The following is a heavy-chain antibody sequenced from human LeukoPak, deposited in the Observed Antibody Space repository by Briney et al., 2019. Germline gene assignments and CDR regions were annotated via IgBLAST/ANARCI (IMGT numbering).Heavy chain of an antibody. CDR2: IYYSGST. V-gene: IGHV4-59*01. CDR1: GGSISSYY. D-gene: IGHD3-10*01. CDR3: TRGLDYYGSGSV. Sequence: KPSETLSLTCTVSGGSISSYYWSWIRQPPGKGLEWIGYIYYSGSTNYNPSLKSRVTISVDTSKNQFSLKLSSVTAADTAVYYCTRGLDYYGSGSVWGQGTMVTVSS. J-gene: IGHJ3*01.